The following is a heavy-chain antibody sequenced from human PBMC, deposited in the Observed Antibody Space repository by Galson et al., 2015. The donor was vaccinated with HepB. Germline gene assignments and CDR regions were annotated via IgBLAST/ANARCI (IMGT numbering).Heavy chain of an antibody. V-gene: IGHV1-69*02. Sequence: SVKVSCKASGGTFSSYTISWVRQAPGQGLEWMGRIIPILGIANYAQKFQGRVTITADKSTSTAYMELSSLRSEDTAVYYCARAAPMYSSGWGWFDPWGQGTLVTVSS. CDR2: IIPILGIA. CDR1: GGTFSSYT. D-gene: IGHD6-19*01. J-gene: IGHJ5*02. CDR3: ARAAPMYSSGWGWFDP.